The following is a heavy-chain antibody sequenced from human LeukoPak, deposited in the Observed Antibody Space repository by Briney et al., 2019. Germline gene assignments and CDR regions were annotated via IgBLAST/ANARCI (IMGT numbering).Heavy chain of an antibody. J-gene: IGHJ4*02. Sequence: PSETPSLTCTVSGGSISTYFWSWVRQPPGKGLEWIGYIYYSGNTNYNPSLKSRVTISVDASKNQFSLKLSSVTAADTAIYYCARRYSGHYSGHFDYWGQGTLVTVSS. CDR1: GGSISTYF. CDR2: IYYSGNT. CDR3: ARRYSGHYSGHFDY. V-gene: IGHV4-59*08. D-gene: IGHD1-26*01.